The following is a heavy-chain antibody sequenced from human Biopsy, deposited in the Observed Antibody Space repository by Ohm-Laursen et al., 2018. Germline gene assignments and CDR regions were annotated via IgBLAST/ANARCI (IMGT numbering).Heavy chain of an antibody. J-gene: IGHJ2*01. CDR1: GASMTGYF. CDR2: ISYNERT. Sequence: SQTLSLTCTVSGASMTGYFWTWVRQRPGKGLEWIGYISYNERTHYNPSLTSRLAISFDTSNNRISLQLRSVSVADTAVYYCVREPKTGTAEAWYFDLWGRGSPVTVPS. CDR3: VREPKTGTAEAWYFDL. V-gene: IGHV4-31*03. D-gene: IGHD3-9*01.